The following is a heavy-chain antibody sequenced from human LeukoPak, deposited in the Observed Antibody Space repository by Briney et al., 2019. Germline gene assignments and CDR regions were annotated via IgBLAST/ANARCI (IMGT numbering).Heavy chain of an antibody. V-gene: IGHV3-21*04. Sequence: GGSLRLSCAASGFTFSSYAMNWVRQAPGKGLEWVSSISRGSDHIFYADSMKGRFTISRDNAKNSLYLQMNSLRAEDTAVYYCARRRYNWNAIDYWGQGTLVTVSS. J-gene: IGHJ4*02. CDR1: GFTFSSYA. CDR2: ISRGSDHI. D-gene: IGHD1-20*01. CDR3: ARRRYNWNAIDY.